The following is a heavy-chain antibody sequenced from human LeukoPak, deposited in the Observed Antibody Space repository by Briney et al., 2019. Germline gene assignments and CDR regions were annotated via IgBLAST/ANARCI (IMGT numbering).Heavy chain of an antibody. D-gene: IGHD6-6*01. CDR3: ARSYQLLLDV. CDR2: IYTSGST. J-gene: IGHJ6*04. CDR1: GGPIKRYF. V-gene: IGHV4-4*07. Sequence: PSETPSPTRPVPGGPIKRYFRDLVRQPRRKGLEWIGRIYTSGSTNYNPSLKSRVTISVDKSKNQFSLKLSSVTAADTAVYYCARSYQLLLDVWGKGTTVTVSS.